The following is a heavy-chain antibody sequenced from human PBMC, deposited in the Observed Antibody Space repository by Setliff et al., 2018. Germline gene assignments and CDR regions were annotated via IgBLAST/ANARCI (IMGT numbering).Heavy chain of an antibody. V-gene: IGHV4-34*01. D-gene: IGHD7-27*01. J-gene: IGHJ3*01. Sequence: SETLSLTCAVYSGSFSGYYWSWIRQPPGKGLEWIGEINHSGSTNYNPSLKSRLTMSVDTSKNQFSLHLSSMTAADTAVYYCARQPPLNWAIPFDLWGQGKRVTVSS. CDR3: ARQPPLNWAIPFDL. CDR2: INHSGST. CDR1: SGSFSGYY.